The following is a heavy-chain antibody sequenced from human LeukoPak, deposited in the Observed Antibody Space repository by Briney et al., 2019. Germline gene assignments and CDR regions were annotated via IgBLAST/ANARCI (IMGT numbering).Heavy chain of an antibody. Sequence: GASVKVSCKASGGTFSSYAISWVRQAPGQGLEWMGGIIPIFGTANYAQKFQGRVTITADESTSTAYMELRSLRSDDTAVYYCARVFRIVVVVAAISWFDPWGQGTLVTVSS. J-gene: IGHJ5*02. D-gene: IGHD2-15*01. CDR1: GGTFSSYA. V-gene: IGHV1-69*13. CDR2: IIPIFGTA. CDR3: ARVFRIVVVVAAISWFDP.